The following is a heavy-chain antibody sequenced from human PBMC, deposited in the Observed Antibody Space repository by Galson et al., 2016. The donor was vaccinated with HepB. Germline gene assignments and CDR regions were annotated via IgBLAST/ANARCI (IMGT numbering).Heavy chain of an antibody. V-gene: IGHV3-33*06. CDR1: GFTFNTYG. D-gene: IGHD3-9*01. Sequence: SLRLSCAASGFTFNTYGMHWVRQAPGKGLEWVAIIWYDGSKKYYADSVKGRFAISRDNSKNTLYLPMNSLRVEDTAFYYCAKDRNDWSFDYWGQGTLVTVSS. CDR2: IWYDGSKK. CDR3: AKDRNDWSFDY. J-gene: IGHJ4*02.